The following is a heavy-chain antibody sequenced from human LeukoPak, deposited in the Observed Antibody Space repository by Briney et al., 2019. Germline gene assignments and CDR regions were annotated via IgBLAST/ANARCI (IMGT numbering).Heavy chain of an antibody. J-gene: IGHJ3*02. D-gene: IGHD4-23*01. Sequence: PSQTLSLTCTVSGGSISSGDYYWSWIRQHPGKGLEWIGYIYYSGSTYYNPSLMSRVTISVDTSKHQFSLKLSSVTAADTAVYYCARGGTAVIAPYAFDIWGQGTMVTVSS. CDR3: ARGGTAVIAPYAFDI. CDR1: GGSISSGDYY. CDR2: IYYSGST. V-gene: IGHV4-31*03.